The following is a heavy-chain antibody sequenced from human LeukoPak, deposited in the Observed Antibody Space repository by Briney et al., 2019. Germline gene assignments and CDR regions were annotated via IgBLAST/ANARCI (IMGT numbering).Heavy chain of an antibody. CDR2: INPNGGST. J-gene: IGHJ4*02. CDR3: ARVAGSGYDSLGYFFDY. V-gene: IGHV1-46*01. CDR1: GGTFSSYA. Sequence: ASVKVSCKASGGTFSSYAISWVRQAPGQGFEWMGIINPNGGSTNYAQKFQGRVTMTSDTSTSTVYMELSSLRSDDTAVYYCARVAGSGYDSLGYFFDYWGQGTQVTVSP. D-gene: IGHD5-12*01.